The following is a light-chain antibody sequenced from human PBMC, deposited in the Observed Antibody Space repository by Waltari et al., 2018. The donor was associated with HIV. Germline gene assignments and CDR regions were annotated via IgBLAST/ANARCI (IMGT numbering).Light chain of an antibody. CDR2: DAS. CDR3: QHRSDWPPSTT. Sequence: EIVLTQSPATLSLSPGDRATLSCRASQSVSTYLAWYQQKRGRAPRLLIYDASNRATGIPARFSGSGSGTDFTLTISGLEPEDFAVYCQHRSDWPPSTTFGQGTRLEIK. J-gene: IGKJ5*01. CDR1: QSVSTY. V-gene: IGKV3-11*01.